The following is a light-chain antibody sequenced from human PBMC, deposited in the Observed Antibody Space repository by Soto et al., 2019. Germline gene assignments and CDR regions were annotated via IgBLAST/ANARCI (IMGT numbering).Light chain of an antibody. CDR1: QSISNY. Sequence: EIVLTQSPATLSLSPGERATLSCRASQSISNYLAWYQQKPGQAPRLLIYDASSRATGIPGRFSGSGSGTDFTLTISSLEPEDFAVYYSHQRSNWPPSTFGQGTRLEIK. CDR2: DAS. V-gene: IGKV3-11*01. J-gene: IGKJ5*01. CDR3: HQRSNWPPST.